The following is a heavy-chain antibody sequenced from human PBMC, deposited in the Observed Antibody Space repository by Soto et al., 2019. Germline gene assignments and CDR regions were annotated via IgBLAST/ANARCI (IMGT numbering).Heavy chain of an antibody. CDR1: GFTFSSYA. Sequence: EVQLLESGGTLVQPGGSLRLSCAASGFTFSSYAMSWVRQAPGKGLEWVSGISGSGGGTYYADSVKGRFSISRDNSKTTLYLQMNSLRAEDTAVYYCAKESSPCSCISCSVSMPDYWGQGTLVTVSS. J-gene: IGHJ4*02. CDR3: AKESSPCSCISCSVSMPDY. V-gene: IGHV3-23*01. D-gene: IGHD2-2*01. CDR2: ISGSGGGT.